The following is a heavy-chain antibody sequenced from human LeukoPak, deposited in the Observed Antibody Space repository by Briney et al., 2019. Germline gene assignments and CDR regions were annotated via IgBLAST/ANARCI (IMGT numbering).Heavy chain of an antibody. CDR1: GGSFSGYY. V-gene: IGHV4-34*01. CDR2: INHSGST. Sequence: PSETLSLTCAVYGGSFSGYYWSWIRQPPGKGLEWIGEINHSGSTNYNPSLKSRVTISVDTSKNQFSPKLSSVTAADTAVYYCARTHIVVVPAARLYYYYGMDVWGQGTTVTVSS. CDR3: ARTHIVVVPAARLYYYYGMDV. J-gene: IGHJ6*02. D-gene: IGHD2-2*01.